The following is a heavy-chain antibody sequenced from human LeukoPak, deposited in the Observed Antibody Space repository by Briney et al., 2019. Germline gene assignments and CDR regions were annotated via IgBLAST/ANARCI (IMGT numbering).Heavy chain of an antibody. CDR1: GGSLSGYY. Sequence: SETLSLTCTVFGGSLSGYYWSWIRQTPVKGLEWIGEINHTGSTNYNPSLTSRVTISVDTSKNQFSLKLSSVTAADTAVYYCASGERGYSYGPLDYWGQGTLVTVSS. V-gene: IGHV4-34*01. J-gene: IGHJ4*02. CDR3: ASGERGYSYGPLDY. CDR2: INHTGST. D-gene: IGHD5-18*01.